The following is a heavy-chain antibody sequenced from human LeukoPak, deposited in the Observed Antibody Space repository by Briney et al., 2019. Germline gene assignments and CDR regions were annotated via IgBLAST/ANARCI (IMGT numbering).Heavy chain of an antibody. V-gene: IGHV3-48*01. D-gene: IGHD3-22*01. CDR3: ARWNYYDSSGLNY. J-gene: IGHJ4*02. CDR2: ISSSSSTI. Sequence: GGSLRLSCAASGFTFSSYSMNWVRQAPGKGLEWVSYISSSSSTIYYADSVKGRFTISRDNAKNSLYLQMNSLRAEDTAVYYCARWNYYDSSGLNYWGQGTLVTVSS. CDR1: GFTFSSYS.